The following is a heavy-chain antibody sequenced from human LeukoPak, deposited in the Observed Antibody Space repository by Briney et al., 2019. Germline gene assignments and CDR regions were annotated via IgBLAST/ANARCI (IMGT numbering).Heavy chain of an antibody. CDR2: IWYDGSNK. CDR3: AREADGYTSDY. CDR1: GFTFSSYG. J-gene: IGHJ4*02. Sequence: GGSLRLSCAASGFTFSSYGMHWVRQAPGKGLEWVAVIWYDGSNKYYADSEKGRFTISRDNSKNTLYLQMNSLRAEDTAVYYYAREADGYTSDYWGQGTLVTVSS. D-gene: IGHD5-24*01. V-gene: IGHV3-33*01.